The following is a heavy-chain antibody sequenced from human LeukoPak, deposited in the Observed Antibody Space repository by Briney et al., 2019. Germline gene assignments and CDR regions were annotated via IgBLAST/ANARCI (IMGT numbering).Heavy chain of an antibody. Sequence: ASVKVSCKASGGTFSSYAISWVPQAPGQGLEWMGGIIPIFGPANYAQKFQGRVTITPDESTSTAYMELSSLRSEDTAVYYCARDRELLYRYENWFDPWGQGTLVTVSS. J-gene: IGHJ5*02. CDR2: IIPIFGPA. V-gene: IGHV1-69*13. CDR1: GGTFSSYA. CDR3: ARDRELLYRYENWFDP. D-gene: IGHD3-3*01.